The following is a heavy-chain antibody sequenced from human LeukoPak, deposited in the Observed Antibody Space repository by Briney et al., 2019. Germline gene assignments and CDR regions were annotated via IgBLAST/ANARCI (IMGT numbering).Heavy chain of an antibody. CDR2: ISSSSSTI. J-gene: IGHJ6*02. V-gene: IGHV3-48*01. CDR1: GFTFSSYS. CDR3: AKDLLDIVVVPAVYYYYYGMDV. D-gene: IGHD2-2*03. Sequence: GGSLRLSCAASGFTFSSYSMNWVRQAPGKGLEWVSYISSSSSTIYYADSVKGRLTISRDNAKNSLYLQMNSLRAEDTAVYYCAKDLLDIVVVPAVYYYYYGMDVWGQGTTVTVSS.